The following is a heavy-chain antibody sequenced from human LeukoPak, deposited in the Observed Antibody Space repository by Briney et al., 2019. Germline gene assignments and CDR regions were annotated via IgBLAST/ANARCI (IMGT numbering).Heavy chain of an antibody. J-gene: IGHJ3*02. CDR3: ARSITGTTRAFDI. Sequence: MSSETLSLTCTVSGGSISSYYWSWIRQPPGKGLEWIGYIYYSGSTYYNPSLKSRVTISVDTSKNQFSLKLSSVTAADTAVFYCARSITGTTRAFDIWGQGTMVTVSS. V-gene: IGHV4-59*01. CDR1: GGSISSYY. CDR2: IYYSGST. D-gene: IGHD1-7*01.